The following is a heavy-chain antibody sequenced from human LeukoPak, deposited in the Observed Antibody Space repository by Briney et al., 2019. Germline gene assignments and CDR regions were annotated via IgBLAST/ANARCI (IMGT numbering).Heavy chain of an antibody. J-gene: IGHJ3*02. Sequence: GGSLRLSCAASGFTVSSNYMSWVRQAPGKGLEWVSVIYSGGSTYYADSVKGRFTISRDNSKNTLYLQMNSLRAEDTAVYYCARAPLLSSALDIWGQGTMVTVSS. CDR2: IYSGGST. CDR3: ARAPLLSSALDI. CDR1: GFTVSSNY. V-gene: IGHV3-66*01. D-gene: IGHD3-10*01.